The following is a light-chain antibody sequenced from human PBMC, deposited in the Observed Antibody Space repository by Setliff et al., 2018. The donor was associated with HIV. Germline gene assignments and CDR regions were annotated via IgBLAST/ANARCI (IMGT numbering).Light chain of an antibody. CDR2: YDD. CDR1: SSNIGNNG. V-gene: IGLV1-36*01. Sequence: QSVLTQPPSVSEAPRQRVTISCSGSSSNIGNNGVNWYQQLPGKAPKLLIYYDDLLPSGVSDRFSGSKSGTSASLAISGLQSEDEADYHCATWDDRLNGVVFGGGTKVTVL. J-gene: IGLJ2*01. CDR3: ATWDDRLNGVV.